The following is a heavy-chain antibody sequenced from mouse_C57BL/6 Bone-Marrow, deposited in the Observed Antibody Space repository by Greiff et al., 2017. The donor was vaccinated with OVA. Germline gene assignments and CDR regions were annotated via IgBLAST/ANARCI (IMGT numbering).Heavy chain of an antibody. CDR1: GFSLTSYG. V-gene: IGHV2-2*01. CDR2: IWSGGST. D-gene: IGHD4-1*01. CDR3: ARKYPANWDAMDY. J-gene: IGHJ4*01. Sequence: VKLMESGPGLVQPSQSLSITCTVSGFSLTSYGVHWVRQSPGKGLEWLGVIWSGGSTDYNAAFISRLSISEDNSKSQVFFKMNSLQADDTAIYYCARKYPANWDAMDYWGQGTSVTVSS.